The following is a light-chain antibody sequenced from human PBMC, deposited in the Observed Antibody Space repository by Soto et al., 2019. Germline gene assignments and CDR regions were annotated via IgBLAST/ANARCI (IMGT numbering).Light chain of an antibody. J-gene: IGLJ2*01. CDR3: SSYTSASTPLV. CDR2: DVS. Sequence: QSALTQPASVSGSPGQSITISCTGTGSGVGGYNYVSWYQQHPGKAPKVMIYDVSNRPSGVSNRFSGSKSGNTASLTISGLQAEDEADYYCSSYTSASTPLVFGGGTQLTVL. V-gene: IGLV2-14*01. CDR1: GSGVGGYNY.